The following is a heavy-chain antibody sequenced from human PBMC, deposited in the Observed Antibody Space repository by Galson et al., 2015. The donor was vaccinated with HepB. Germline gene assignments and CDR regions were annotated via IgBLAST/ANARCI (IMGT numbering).Heavy chain of an antibody. D-gene: IGHD1-1*01. CDR3: ARETASIDY. J-gene: IGHJ4*02. CDR2: ISPDSGGT. CDR1: GYTFTDYY. Sequence: SVKVSCKASGYTFTDYYIHWVRQAPGQGLEWMGWISPDSGGTSYAQRFQGRVTMTRDVSITTAYMELTSLTSDDTAMYYCARETASIDYWGQGTLVTVSS. V-gene: IGHV1-2*02.